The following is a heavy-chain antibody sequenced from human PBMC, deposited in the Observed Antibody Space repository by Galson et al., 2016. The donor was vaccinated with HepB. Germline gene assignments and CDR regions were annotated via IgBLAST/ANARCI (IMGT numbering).Heavy chain of an antibody. V-gene: IGHV4-4*02. J-gene: IGHJ4*02. CDR1: GVSIANNGSITNNYW. CDR2: IYQTGTA. CDR3: TGGSLGNVATMAFDY. D-gene: IGHD4/OR15-4a*01. Sequence: SETLSLTCAVSGVSIANNGSITNNYWWSWVRQSPGEELEWIGEIYQTGTAHYNPSFTSRATISIDKSKNQISSRLVSVTAADTAVYYCTGGSLGNVATMAFDYRGQGTLVSVSS.